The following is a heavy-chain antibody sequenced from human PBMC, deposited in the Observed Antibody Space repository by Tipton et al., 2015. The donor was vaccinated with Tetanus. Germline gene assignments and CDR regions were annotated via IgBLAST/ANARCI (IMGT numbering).Heavy chain of an antibody. CDR1: GGTFSSYA. CDR3: ARDLTPVTTGGGSYYMDV. Sequence: QLVQSGAEVKKPGSSVKVSCKVSGGTFSSYAISWVRQAPGQGLEWMGGIIPLFRTKSYAQKFQGRVTITADESTNTAYMELSSLRSDDTAVYYCARDLTPVTTGGGSYYMDVWGKGTTVTVSS. J-gene: IGHJ6*03. V-gene: IGHV1-69*01. CDR2: IIPLFRTK. D-gene: IGHD4-17*01.